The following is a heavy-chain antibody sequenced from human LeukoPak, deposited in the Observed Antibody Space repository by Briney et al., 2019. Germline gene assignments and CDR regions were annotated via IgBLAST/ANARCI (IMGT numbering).Heavy chain of an antibody. D-gene: IGHD2-2*01. CDR2: MNPNSGNT. Sequence: ASAKVSCKASGYTFTSYDINWVRQATGQGLEWMGWMNPNSGNTGYAQKFQGRVTITRNTSISTAYMELRSLRSDDTAVYYCARDPPGAAARDYWGQGTLVTVSS. V-gene: IGHV1-8*03. CDR1: GYTFTSYD. CDR3: ARDPPGAAARDY. J-gene: IGHJ4*02.